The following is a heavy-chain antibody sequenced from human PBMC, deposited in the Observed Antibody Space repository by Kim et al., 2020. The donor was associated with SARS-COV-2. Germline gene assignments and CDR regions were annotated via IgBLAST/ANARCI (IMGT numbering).Heavy chain of an antibody. Sequence: SETLSLTCTVSGGSISSSSYYWGWIRQPPGKGLEWIGSIYYSGSTYYNPSLKSRVTISVDTSKNQFSLKLSSVTAADTAVYYCARAPYYYGSGSYTQFDYWGQGTLVTVPS. J-gene: IGHJ4*02. CDR1: GGSISSSSYY. CDR3: ARAPYYYGSGSYTQFDY. CDR2: IYYSGST. D-gene: IGHD3-10*01. V-gene: IGHV4-39*01.